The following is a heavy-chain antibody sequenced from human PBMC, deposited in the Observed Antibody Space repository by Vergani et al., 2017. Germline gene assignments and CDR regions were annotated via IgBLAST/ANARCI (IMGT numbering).Heavy chain of an antibody. CDR1: GYIFSNYW. CDR3: ARHRGWGLVVVAATPWYYYYGMDV. Sequence: EVQLVQSGAEVKKPGESLKISCGGSGYIFSNYWIAWVRQMPGKGLEWMGIIYPGDSDTRDSPSFQGQVTISADKSISTAYLQWSSLKASDTAMYYCARHRGWGLVVVAATPWYYYYGMDVWGQGTTVTVSS. V-gene: IGHV5-51*01. CDR2: IYPGDSDT. D-gene: IGHD2-15*01. J-gene: IGHJ6*02.